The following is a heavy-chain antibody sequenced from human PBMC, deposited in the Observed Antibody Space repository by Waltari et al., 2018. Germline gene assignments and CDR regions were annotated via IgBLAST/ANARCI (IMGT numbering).Heavy chain of an antibody. CDR3: AREIGYSYSHGWGSEDY. V-gene: IGHV1-2*02. CDR2: INPNSGGT. CDR1: GYTFTGYY. Sequence: QVQLVQSGAEVKKPGASVKVSCKASGYTFTGYYMHWVRKAPGQGLEWMGWINPNSGGTNYAQKFQGRVTMTRDTSISTAYMELSRLRSDDTAVYYCAREIGYSYSHGWGSEDYWGQGTLVTVSS. D-gene: IGHD5-18*01. J-gene: IGHJ4*02.